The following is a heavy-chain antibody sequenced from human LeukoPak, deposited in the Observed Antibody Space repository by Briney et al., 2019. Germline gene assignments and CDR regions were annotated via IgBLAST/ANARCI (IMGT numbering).Heavy chain of an antibody. CDR3: ARDLYYSSGNPLGW. CDR1: GFTFSDYY. D-gene: IGHD3-10*01. V-gene: IGHV3-11*01. Sequence: GGSLRLSCGASGFTFSDYYMSWIRQAPGKGLEWPSYISNSGSTVYYADSVEGRSTISRDNAKNLLYLEIDSLSAEDTAVYYCARDLYYSSGNPLGWWGQGTLATVSS. J-gene: IGHJ4*02. CDR2: ISNSGSTV.